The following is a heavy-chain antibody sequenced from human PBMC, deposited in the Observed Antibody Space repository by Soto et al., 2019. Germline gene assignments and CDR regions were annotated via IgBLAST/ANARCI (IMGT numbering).Heavy chain of an antibody. Sequence: ASVKVSCKASGYTFTSYNINWVRQAPAQGLEWMGWINSYNANTNYGQKLQGRVTFTTDTSTTTTYMELRSLTSDDTAVYYCARTPGYCSGGSCPGFDPWGQGTLVTVSS. CDR1: GYTFTSYN. J-gene: IGHJ5*02. CDR2: INSYNANT. D-gene: IGHD2-15*01. V-gene: IGHV1-18*04. CDR3: ARTPGYCSGGSCPGFDP.